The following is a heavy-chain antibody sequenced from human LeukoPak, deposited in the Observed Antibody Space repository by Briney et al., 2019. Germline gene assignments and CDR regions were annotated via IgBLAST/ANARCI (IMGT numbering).Heavy chain of an antibody. Sequence: SETLSLTCTVSGGSISSYYWSWIRQPPGKGLEWIGYIYYSGSTNYNPPLKSRVTMSIDTSKNQFSLKLSSVTAADTAVYYCARWYSSGWAFDYWGQGTLVTVSS. V-gene: IGHV4-59*01. CDR1: GGSISSYY. CDR3: ARWYSSGWAFDY. D-gene: IGHD6-19*01. CDR2: IYYSGST. J-gene: IGHJ4*02.